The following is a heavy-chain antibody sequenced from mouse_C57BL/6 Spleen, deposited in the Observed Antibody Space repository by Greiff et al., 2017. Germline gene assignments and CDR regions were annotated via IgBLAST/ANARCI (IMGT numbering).Heavy chain of an antibody. V-gene: IGHV1-82*01. CDR1: GYAFSSSW. CDR3: ARYDYDALYFDY. J-gene: IGHJ2*01. Sequence: VQLQESGPELVKPGASVKISCKASGYAFSSSWMNWVKQRPGKGLEWIGRIYPGDGDTNYNGKFKGKATLTADKSSSTAYMQLSSLTSEDSAVYFCARYDYDALYFDYWGQGTTLTVSS. CDR2: IYPGDGDT. D-gene: IGHD2-4*01.